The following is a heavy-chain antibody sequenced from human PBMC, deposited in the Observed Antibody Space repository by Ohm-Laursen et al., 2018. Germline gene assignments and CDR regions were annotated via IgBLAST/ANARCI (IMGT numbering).Heavy chain of an antibody. CDR2: ISSSSSCI. CDR1: GFTFSSYS. Sequence: SLRLSCAASGFTFSSYSMNWVRQAPGKGLEWVSSISSSSSCIYYADSVKGRFTISRDNAKNSLYLQMNSLRAEDTAVYYCASIYCSGGSCKGFDYWGQGTLVTVSS. CDR3: ASIYCSGGSCKGFDY. V-gene: IGHV3-21*01. D-gene: IGHD2-15*01. J-gene: IGHJ4*02.